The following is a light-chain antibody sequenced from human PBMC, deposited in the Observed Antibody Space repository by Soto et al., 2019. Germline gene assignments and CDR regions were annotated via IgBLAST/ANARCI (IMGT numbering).Light chain of an antibody. Sequence: TVLTQSPGTLSVSPGERASLSCRASQSVSINLAWYQQKPGQAPRLLIYGASTRATGIPARFSGSGSGTEFTLSINSLQSEDFAVYYCQQYYTWPVTFGGGTKVDI. CDR3: QQYYTWPVT. V-gene: IGKV3-15*01. J-gene: IGKJ4*01. CDR1: QSVSIN. CDR2: GAS.